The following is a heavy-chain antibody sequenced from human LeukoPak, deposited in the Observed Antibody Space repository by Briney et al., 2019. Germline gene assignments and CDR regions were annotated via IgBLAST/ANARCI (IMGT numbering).Heavy chain of an antibody. V-gene: IGHV1-2*02. J-gene: IGHJ5*02. D-gene: IGHD5-18*01. Sequence: ASVKVSCKASGYTFTGYYIHWVRQAPGQGLEWMGLINPNSGATNYAQKIQGRVTMTRDTSITTAYMELTRLRSDDTAVYYCARGLDLYPGYSYGQNWFDPWGQGTLVTVSS. CDR2: INPNSGAT. CDR1: GYTFTGYY. CDR3: ARGLDLYPGYSYGQNWFDP.